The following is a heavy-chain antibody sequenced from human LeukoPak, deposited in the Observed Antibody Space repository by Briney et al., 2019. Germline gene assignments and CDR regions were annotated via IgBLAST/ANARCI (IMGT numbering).Heavy chain of an antibody. V-gene: IGHV4-30-2*01. D-gene: IGHD1-26*01. Sequence: PSQTLSLTCAVSGGSISSGGYSWSWIRQPPGKGLEWIGYIYHSGSTYYNPSLKGRVTISVDRSKNQFSLKLSSVTAADTAVYYCARGRRFSGSFYLRTYYFDYWGQGTLVTVSS. J-gene: IGHJ4*02. CDR2: IYHSGST. CDR1: GGSISSGGYS. CDR3: ARGRRFSGSFYLRTYYFDY.